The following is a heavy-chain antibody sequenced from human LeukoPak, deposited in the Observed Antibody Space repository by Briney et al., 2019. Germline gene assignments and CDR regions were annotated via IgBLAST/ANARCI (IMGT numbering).Heavy chain of an antibody. CDR3: ARGDCSSTSCYFGYYYMDV. CDR1: GGSMNNYY. CDR2: LYSSGSTDT. V-gene: IGHV4-59*01. J-gene: IGHJ6*03. D-gene: IGHD2-2*01. Sequence: SETLSLTCTVSGGSMNNYYWSWIRQPPGKGLEWIGYLYSSGSTDTDYNPSLKSRVTMSVDTSKNQFSLKLGSVTAADTAVYYCARGDCSSTSCYFGYYYMDVWGKGNTVTVSS.